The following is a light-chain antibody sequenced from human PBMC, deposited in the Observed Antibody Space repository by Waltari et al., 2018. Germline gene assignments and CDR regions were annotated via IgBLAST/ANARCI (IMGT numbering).Light chain of an antibody. CDR3: QAWDSSTVV. V-gene: IGLV3-1*01. CDR1: NLGDKF. J-gene: IGLJ3*02. CDR2: QNT. Sequence: SYELTQSSSVYVSPGQSATITFTGDNLGDKFCNWYQQRLGQAPVLVILQNTKRPPGIPERISGSNSGNTATLTISETQPLDESDYYCQAWDSSTVVFGGGTKLTV.